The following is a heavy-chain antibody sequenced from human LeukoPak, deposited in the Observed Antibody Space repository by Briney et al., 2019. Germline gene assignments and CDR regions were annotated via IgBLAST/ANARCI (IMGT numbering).Heavy chain of an antibody. D-gene: IGHD1-26*01. CDR3: ARDSTERVGATTGDFDY. J-gene: IGHJ4*02. Sequence: GGSLRLPCAASGFTFSSSGMHWARQAPGKGLEWVTVISYDGSYQYYADSVKGRFTISRDNSKNTLYLQMNSLRAEDTAVYYCARDSTERVGATTGDFDYWGQGALVTVSS. V-gene: IGHV3-30*03. CDR2: ISYDGSYQ. CDR1: GFTFSSSG.